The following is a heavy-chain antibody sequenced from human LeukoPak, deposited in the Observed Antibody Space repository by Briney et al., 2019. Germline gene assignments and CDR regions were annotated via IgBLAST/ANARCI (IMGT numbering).Heavy chain of an antibody. CDR1: GYTFITSS. Sequence: ASVNVSRTTLGYTFITSSIYWVRQAPGQRLEWLGWITVASGNTRYSENLQGRVTLTRDTSANTAYMELHNLKFEDTAVYYCVGGSLGYWGQGTLVTVSP. V-gene: IGHV1-3*01. CDR2: ITVASGNT. J-gene: IGHJ4*02. CDR3: VGGSLGY.